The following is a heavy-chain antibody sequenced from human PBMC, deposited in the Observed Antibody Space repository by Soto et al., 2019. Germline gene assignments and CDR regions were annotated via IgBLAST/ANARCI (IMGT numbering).Heavy chain of an antibody. V-gene: IGHV1-18*01. Sequence: QVQLVQSGDEVRKPGSSVKVSCKASGYIFVNYGIAWVRQAPGQGLEWMGWISPYSGNTHYASKVQGTLTMXTXTXXRTAYMDLGRLTSDDTAVYYCAMVDNYVTPTPQDVWGQGTTVTVSS. J-gene: IGHJ6*02. CDR1: GYIFVNYG. D-gene: IGHD3-16*01. CDR3: AMVDNYVTPTPQDV. CDR2: ISPYSGNT.